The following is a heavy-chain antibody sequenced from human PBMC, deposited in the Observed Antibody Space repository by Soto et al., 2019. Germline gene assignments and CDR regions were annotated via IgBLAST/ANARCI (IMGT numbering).Heavy chain of an antibody. J-gene: IGHJ3*02. Sequence: QVQLQESGPGLVKPSQTLSLTCTVSGGSISSGGYYWSWIRQHPGKGLEWIGYIYYSGSTYYNPSLKSRVTISVDTSKNQFSLKLSSVTAADTAVYYCARDRVGAKRGFGDRDAFDIWGQGTMVTVSS. D-gene: IGHD3-10*01. CDR2: IYYSGST. CDR3: ARDRVGAKRGFGDRDAFDI. CDR1: GGSISSGGYY. V-gene: IGHV4-31*03.